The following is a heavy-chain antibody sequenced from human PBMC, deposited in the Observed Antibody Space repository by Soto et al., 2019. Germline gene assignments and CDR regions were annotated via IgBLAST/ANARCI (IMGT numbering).Heavy chain of an antibody. CDR3: ARTSKAGSGSYSY. CDR1: GFTFSSYG. Sequence: QVQLVESGGGVVQPGRSLRLSCAASGFTFSSYGMHWVRQAPGKGLEWVAVIWYDGSNKYYADSVKGRFTISRDNSKNPLYLQMNSLRAEDTAVYYCARTSKAGSGSYSYWGQGTLVTVSS. CDR2: IWYDGSNK. V-gene: IGHV3-33*01. J-gene: IGHJ4*02. D-gene: IGHD3-10*01.